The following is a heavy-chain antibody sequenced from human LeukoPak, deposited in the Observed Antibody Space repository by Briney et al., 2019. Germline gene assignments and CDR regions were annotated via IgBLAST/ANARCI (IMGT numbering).Heavy chain of an antibody. CDR3: AKDAQRWLQNDYSDY. CDR1: GFTFSDYY. Sequence: GGSLRLSCAASGFTFSDYYMSWIRQAPGKGLEWVSYISYSGSNIFYADSVKGRFTISRDNAKNSLYLQMNSLRAEDTAVYYCAKDAQRWLQNDYSDYWGQGTLVTVSS. J-gene: IGHJ4*02. D-gene: IGHD5-24*01. V-gene: IGHV3-11*01. CDR2: ISYSGSNI.